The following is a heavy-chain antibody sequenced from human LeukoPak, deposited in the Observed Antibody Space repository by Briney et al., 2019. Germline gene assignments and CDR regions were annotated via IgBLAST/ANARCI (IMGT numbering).Heavy chain of an antibody. CDR2: INPNSGGT. Sequence: ASVKVSCKASGYTFTGYYMHWVRQAPGQGLEWMGWINPNSGGTNYAQKFQGRVTMTRDTSISTAYMELSRLGSDDTAVYYCARVFSPDYDSSFSWFDPWGQGTLVTVSS. D-gene: IGHD3-22*01. J-gene: IGHJ5*02. CDR1: GYTFTGYY. V-gene: IGHV1-2*02. CDR3: ARVFSPDYDSSFSWFDP.